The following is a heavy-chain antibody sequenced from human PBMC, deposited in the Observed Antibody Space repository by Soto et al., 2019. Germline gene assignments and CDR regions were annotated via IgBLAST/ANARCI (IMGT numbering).Heavy chain of an antibody. CDR2: IFPLTDIP. Sequence: QVQLVQSGTEVKKPGSSVKVSCKASGGTFRNYPINWVRQAPGQGLEWMGSIFPLTDIPDYAQNFQATLTIPAHKSTSTAYMELSSLTSDDTAMYFCARGPLVVLNYFESWGQGTLVTVSS. J-gene: IGHJ4*02. CDR1: GGTFRNYP. V-gene: IGHV1-69*02. CDR3: ARGPLVVLNYFES.